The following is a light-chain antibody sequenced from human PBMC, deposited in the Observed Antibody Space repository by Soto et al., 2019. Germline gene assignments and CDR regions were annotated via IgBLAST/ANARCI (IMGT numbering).Light chain of an antibody. Sequence: DIQMTQSPSTLSAGVGDRVTITCRASQRISTYLNWYQQKPGKAPTLLIYAASSLQSGVPSRFSGGGSGTDFTLTINTLQPEDFANYCCQQCYSSPRTFGQGTKVEIK. CDR2: AAS. CDR1: QRISTY. CDR3: QQCYSSPRT. V-gene: IGKV1-39*01. J-gene: IGKJ1*01.